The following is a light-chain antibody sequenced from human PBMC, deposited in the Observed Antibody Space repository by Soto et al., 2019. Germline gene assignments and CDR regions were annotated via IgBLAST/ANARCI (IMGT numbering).Light chain of an antibody. CDR1: QSISSDY. V-gene: IGKV3-20*01. J-gene: IGKJ3*01. CDR3: QHYGNSPPSVT. CDR2: GAS. Sequence: EVVLTQSPDTLSLSPGERATLSCRASQSISSDYLVWYQQKPGQAPRLLIYGASSRATGIPDRFSGSGSGTDFTLTINRLEPEDFEVYYCQHYGNSPPSVTFGPGTKVDIK.